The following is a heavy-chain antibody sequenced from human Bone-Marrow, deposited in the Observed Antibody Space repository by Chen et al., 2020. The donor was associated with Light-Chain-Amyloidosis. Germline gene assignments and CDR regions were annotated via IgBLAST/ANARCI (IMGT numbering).Heavy chain of an antibody. D-gene: IGHD2-8*02. CDR2: IVGDGRST. CDR3: AKSPRYSTGRFDY. J-gene: IGHJ4*02. Sequence: EVQLVESGGCVVQPGGSLTLSCAASGFTFDDYAMHWVRQAPGKGLEWVSLIVGDGRSTYYADSVKGRFTISRDNNKNSLSLQMNSLKSEDTALYYCAKSPRYSTGRFDYWGQGTLVTVSS. CDR1: GFTFDDYA. V-gene: IGHV3-43*02.